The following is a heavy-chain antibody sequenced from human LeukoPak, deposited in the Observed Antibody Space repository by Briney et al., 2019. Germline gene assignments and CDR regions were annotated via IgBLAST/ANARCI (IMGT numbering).Heavy chain of an antibody. J-gene: IGHJ4*02. D-gene: IGHD6-19*01. Sequence: SETLSLTCTVSGGSISSSSYYWGWIRQSPGKGLEWIGSIFYSGSTYYNPSLKSRVTISIDTSENQFSLKLSSVTAADTAVYYCATAPALAVAGTLDPKEWGQGTLVTVSS. CDR2: IFYSGST. CDR3: ATAPALAVAGTLDPKE. V-gene: IGHV4-39*01. CDR1: GGSISSSSYY.